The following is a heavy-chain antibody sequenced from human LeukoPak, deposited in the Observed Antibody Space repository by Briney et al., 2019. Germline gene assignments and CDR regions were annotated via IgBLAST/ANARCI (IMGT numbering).Heavy chain of an antibody. Sequence: GGSPRLSCAASGFTFSDSGMHWVRQASGKGLEWVGHIRSKADSYATVYAASVKGRFTITRDDSENTAYLQMNSLKTEDTVVYYCATFPSGSWSAYWGQGTLVTVSS. J-gene: IGHJ4*02. CDR1: GFTFSDSG. CDR2: IRSKADSYAT. D-gene: IGHD1-26*01. V-gene: IGHV3-73*01. CDR3: ATFPSGSWSAY.